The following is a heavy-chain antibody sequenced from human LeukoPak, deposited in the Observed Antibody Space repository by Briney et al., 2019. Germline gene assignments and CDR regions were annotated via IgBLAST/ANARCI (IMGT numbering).Heavy chain of an antibody. V-gene: IGHV1-69*04. D-gene: IGHD6-13*01. Sequence: PSVEASCKAAGGTFSSYAISWVRQAPGQGLEWMGRIIPILGIANYAQKFQGRVTITADKSTSTACMELSSLRSEDTAVYYCARGPLTPGGSWSDYWGQGTLVTVSS. J-gene: IGHJ4*02. CDR2: IIPILGIA. CDR3: ARGPLTPGGSWSDY. CDR1: GGTFSSYA.